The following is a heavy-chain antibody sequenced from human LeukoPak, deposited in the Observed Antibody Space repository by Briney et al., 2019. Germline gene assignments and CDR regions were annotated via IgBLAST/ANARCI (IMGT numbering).Heavy chain of an antibody. J-gene: IGHJ5*02. CDR2: ISAYNGNT. Sequence: ASVKFSCKASGYTFTSYGISWVRQAPGQGLEWMGWISAYNGNTNYAQKLQGRVTMTTDTSTSTAYMELRSLRSEDTAVYYCARVKRLGSSSYNWFDPWGQGTLVTVSS. CDR3: ARVKRLGSSSYNWFDP. V-gene: IGHV1-18*01. D-gene: IGHD6-13*01. CDR1: GYTFTSYG.